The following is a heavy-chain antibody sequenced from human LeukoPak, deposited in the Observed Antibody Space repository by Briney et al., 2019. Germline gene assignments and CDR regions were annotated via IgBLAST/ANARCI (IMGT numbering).Heavy chain of an antibody. Sequence: SETLSLTCTVSGGSISSYYWTWIRQPPGKGLECIGYIYYTGSTNYNPSLKSRVTISVDTSKNQFSLKLSSVTAADTAVYYCARRTGYCSSTSCYAGYFDYWGQGTLVTVSS. D-gene: IGHD2-2*03. CDR1: GGSISSYY. J-gene: IGHJ4*02. CDR2: IYYTGST. CDR3: ARRTGYCSSTSCYAGYFDY. V-gene: IGHV4-59*08.